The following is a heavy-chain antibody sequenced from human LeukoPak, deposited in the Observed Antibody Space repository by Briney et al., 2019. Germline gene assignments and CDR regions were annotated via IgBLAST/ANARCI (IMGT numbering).Heavy chain of an antibody. CDR1: GFTFSNAW. CDR3: ARGGSLRFLEWLLSYFDY. V-gene: IGHV3-15*01. J-gene: IGHJ4*02. D-gene: IGHD3-3*01. Sequence: GGSLRLSCAASGFTFSNAWMSWVRQAPGKGLEWVGRIKSKTDGGTTDYAAPVKGRFTISRDDSKNTLYLQMNSLRAEDTAVYYCARGGSLRFLEWLLSYFDYWGQGTLVTVSS. CDR2: IKSKTDGGTT.